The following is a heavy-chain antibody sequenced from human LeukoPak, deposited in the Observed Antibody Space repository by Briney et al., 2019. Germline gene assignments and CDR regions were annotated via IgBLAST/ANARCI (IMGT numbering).Heavy chain of an antibody. J-gene: IGHJ4*02. D-gene: IGHD1-26*01. V-gene: IGHV4-38-2*02. CDR2: IYHSGTT. Sequence: SETLSLTCTVSGYSISSGYYWGWIRQPPGKGLEWIGSIYHSGTTNYNPSLKSRVTISVDTSKNQFSLKLSSVTAADTAVYYCARIAISGAATGAFDYWGQGTLVTVSS. CDR3: ARIAISGAATGAFDY. CDR1: GYSISSGYY.